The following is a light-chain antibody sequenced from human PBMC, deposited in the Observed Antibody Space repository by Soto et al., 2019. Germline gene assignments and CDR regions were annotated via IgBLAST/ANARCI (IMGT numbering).Light chain of an antibody. CDR2: DAS. CDR1: QSLSSSY. Sequence: EVVLTQSPGTLSLSPGQRATLSCRASQSLSSSYLAWYQQKPGQAPRLLIYDASSRPTDIPARFSGSGSGTDFTLTISRLEPEDSALYYCQQFGSSPITSGQGTRLEIK. V-gene: IGKV3-20*01. J-gene: IGKJ5*01. CDR3: QQFGSSPIT.